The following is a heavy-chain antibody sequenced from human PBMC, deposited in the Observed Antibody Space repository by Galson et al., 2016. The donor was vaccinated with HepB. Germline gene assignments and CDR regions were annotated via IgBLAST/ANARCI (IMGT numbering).Heavy chain of an antibody. Sequence: SETLSLTCTVSGGSVSSGSYYWSWIRQPPGKGLEWIGYRFNSGSTNYNSSLKSRVTISVDTSKNQFSLRLSSVTAADTAVYLCARARAAPYYYYMDVWGKGTTVTVSS. CDR2: RFNSGST. D-gene: IGHD6-13*01. V-gene: IGHV4-61*01. CDR3: ARARAAPYYYYMDV. J-gene: IGHJ6*03. CDR1: GGSVSSGSYY.